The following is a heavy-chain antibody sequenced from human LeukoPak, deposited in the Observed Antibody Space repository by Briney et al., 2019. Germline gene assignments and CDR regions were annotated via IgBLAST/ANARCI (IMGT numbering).Heavy chain of an antibody. J-gene: IGHJ4*02. CDR3: ARVDQHSSSCLDY. D-gene: IGHD6-6*01. CDR1: GGSISSYY. V-gene: IGHV4-59*01. Sequence: PSETLSLTCTVSGGSISSYYWSWIRQPPGKGLEWIGYIYYSGSTNYNPSLKGRVTISVDTSKNQFSLKLSSVTAADTAVYYCARVDQHSSSCLDYWGQGTLVIVSS. CDR2: IYYSGST.